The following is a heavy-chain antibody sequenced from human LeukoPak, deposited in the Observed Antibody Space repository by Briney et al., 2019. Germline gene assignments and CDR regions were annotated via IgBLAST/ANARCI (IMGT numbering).Heavy chain of an antibody. CDR2: INPSGGST. Sequence: ASVKVSCKASGYTFTSYYMHWVRQAPGQGLEWMGIINPSGGSTSYAQKFQGRVTMTRDTSTSTVYMELSSLRSEDTAVYYCARDVSSVTLAYCGGDCYEDAFDIWGQGTMVTVSS. D-gene: IGHD2-21*01. CDR1: GYTFTSYY. CDR3: ARDVSSVTLAYCGGDCYEDAFDI. V-gene: IGHV1-46*03. J-gene: IGHJ3*02.